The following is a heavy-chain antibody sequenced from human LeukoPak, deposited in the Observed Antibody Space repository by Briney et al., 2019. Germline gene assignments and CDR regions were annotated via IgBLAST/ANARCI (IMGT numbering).Heavy chain of an antibody. Sequence: GRSLRPSCAASGFTFSSYAMHWVRQAPGKGLEWVAVISYDGSNKYYADSVKGRFTISRDNSKNTLYLQMNSLRAEDTAVYYCAKSNCSSTSCQTYYYYGMDVWGQGTTVTVSS. CDR3: AKSNCSSTSCQTYYYYGMDV. CDR1: GFTFSSYA. V-gene: IGHV3-30*01. D-gene: IGHD2-2*01. CDR2: ISYDGSNK. J-gene: IGHJ6*02.